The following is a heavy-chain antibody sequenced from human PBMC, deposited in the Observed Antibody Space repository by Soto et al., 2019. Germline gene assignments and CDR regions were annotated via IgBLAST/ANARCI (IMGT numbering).Heavy chain of an antibody. CDR2: ISWDGENE. CDR3: AKDFESDGYSSYIDY. CDR1: GFTFNDYA. V-gene: IGHV3-43D*04. D-gene: IGHD3-10*01. Sequence: PGGSLRLSCAASGFTFNDYAMHWVRQAPGKGLEWVSLISWDGENEFYAASVKGRFTISRDNSNDILYLQMNSLRGEDGALYYCAKDFESDGYSSYIDYWGQGTLVTVSS. J-gene: IGHJ4*02.